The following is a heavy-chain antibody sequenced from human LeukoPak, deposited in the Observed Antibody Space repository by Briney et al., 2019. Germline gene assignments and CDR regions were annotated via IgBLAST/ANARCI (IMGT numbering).Heavy chain of an antibody. J-gene: IGHJ5*02. V-gene: IGHV3-53*05. CDR3: ARAQGKEDYGGRFDP. CDR2: IYSGGST. D-gene: IGHD4-23*01. Sequence: GGSLRLSCAASGFTVSSNYMSWVRQAPGKGLEWVSVIYSGGSTYYADSVKGRFTISRDNSKNTLYLQMNSLRAEDTAVYYCARAQGKEDYGGRFDPWGQGTLVTVSS. CDR1: GFTVSSNY.